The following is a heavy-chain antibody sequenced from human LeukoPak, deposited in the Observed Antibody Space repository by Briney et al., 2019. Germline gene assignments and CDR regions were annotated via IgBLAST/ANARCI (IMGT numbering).Heavy chain of an antibody. V-gene: IGHV4-4*02. CDR1: GGSISSSNW. CDR3: ARGSGSSRYFYFDY. D-gene: IGHD6-13*01. CDR2: IYHSGST. J-gene: IGHJ4*02. Sequence: SETLSLTCAVSGGSISSSNWWSWVRQPPGKGLERIGEIYHSGSTNYNPSLKSRVTISVDKSKNQFSLKLSSVTAADTAVYYCARGSGSSRYFYFDYWGQGTLVTVSS.